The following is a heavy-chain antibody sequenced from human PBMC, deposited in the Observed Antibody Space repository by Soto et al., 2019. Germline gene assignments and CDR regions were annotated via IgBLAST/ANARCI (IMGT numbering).Heavy chain of an antibody. Sequence: ASVKISFKASGYTGTSYAMHWLRQARGQMLEWMGWINAGNGNTKYSQKFQGRVTITRDTSASTAYMELSSLRSEDTAVYYCARGGYCSSTSCPHYYYYGMDVWGQGTTVTVSS. CDR3: ARGGYCSSTSCPHYYYYGMDV. J-gene: IGHJ6*02. CDR1: GYTGTSYA. CDR2: INAGNGNT. V-gene: IGHV1-3*01. D-gene: IGHD2-2*01.